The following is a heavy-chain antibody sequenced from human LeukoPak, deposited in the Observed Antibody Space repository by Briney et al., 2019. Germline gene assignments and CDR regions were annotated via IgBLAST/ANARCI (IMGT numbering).Heavy chain of an antibody. CDR3: ARQGGKNRGYSGSYYFDY. CDR1: GGSISSGGYY. Sequence: SETLSLTCTVSGGSISSGGYYWSWIRQHPGKGLEWIGCIYYSGSTNYNPSLKSRVTISVDTSKNQFSLKLSSVTAADTAVYYCARQGGKNRGYSGSYYFDYWGQGTLVTVSS. D-gene: IGHD5-12*01. V-gene: IGHV4-31*03. J-gene: IGHJ4*02. CDR2: IYYSGST.